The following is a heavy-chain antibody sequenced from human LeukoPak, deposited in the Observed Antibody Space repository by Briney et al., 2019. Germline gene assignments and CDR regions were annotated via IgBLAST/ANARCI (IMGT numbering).Heavy chain of an antibody. CDR1: GFTFSSYA. V-gene: IGHV3-30-3*01. D-gene: IGHD6-13*01. CDR2: ISYDGSNK. Sequence: GRSLRLSCAASGFTFSSYAMHWVRQAPGKGLEWVAVISYDGSNKYYADSVKGRFTISRDNSKNTLYLQMNSLRAEDTAVYYCARGYSSSWSLYFDYWGQGTLVTVSS. CDR3: ARGYSSSWSLYFDY. J-gene: IGHJ4*02.